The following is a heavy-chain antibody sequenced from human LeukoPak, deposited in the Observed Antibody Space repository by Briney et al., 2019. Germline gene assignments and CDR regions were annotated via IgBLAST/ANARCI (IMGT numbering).Heavy chain of an antibody. Sequence: GGTLRLSCAASGFSFSSYGMNWVRQAPGKGLEWVSAISGSGGTTYYADSVKGRFTISRDNSKNTLYLQMNSLRDEDTAVYYWAKDSHWFLFDNWAQGTLVTVSS. V-gene: IGHV3-23*01. J-gene: IGHJ4*02. D-gene: IGHD3-3*01. CDR3: AKDSHWFLFDN. CDR1: GFSFSSYG. CDR2: ISGSGGTT.